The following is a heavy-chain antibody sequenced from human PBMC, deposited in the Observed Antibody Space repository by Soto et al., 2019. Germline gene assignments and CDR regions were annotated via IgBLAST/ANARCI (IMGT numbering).Heavy chain of an antibody. Sequence: GGSLRLSCAASGFTFDDYAIHWVRQAPGKGLEWVSGISWNSGSIGYADSVKGRFTISRDNAKNSLYLQMNSLRAEDTALYYCAKDYGSGSYNNYDMDIWGQGTTVTVSS. CDR2: ISWNSGSI. CDR3: AKDYGSGSYNNYDMDI. V-gene: IGHV3-9*01. J-gene: IGHJ6*02. CDR1: GFTFDDYA. D-gene: IGHD3-10*01.